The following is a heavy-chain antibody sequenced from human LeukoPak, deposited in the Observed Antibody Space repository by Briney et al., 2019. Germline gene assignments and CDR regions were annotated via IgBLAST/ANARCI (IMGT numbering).Heavy chain of an antibody. V-gene: IGHV1-3*01. Sequence: ASVKVSCKASGYTFTSYAIHWVRQAPGQRLEWMGWINAGNGNTKYSQKFQGRVTITRDTSASSAYMELSSLRSEDTAVCYCAREGPTRNYYDSSGYYYWFDPWGQGTLVTVSS. CDR3: AREGPTRNYYDSSGYYYWFDP. CDR2: INAGNGNT. J-gene: IGHJ5*02. D-gene: IGHD3-22*01. CDR1: GYTFTSYA.